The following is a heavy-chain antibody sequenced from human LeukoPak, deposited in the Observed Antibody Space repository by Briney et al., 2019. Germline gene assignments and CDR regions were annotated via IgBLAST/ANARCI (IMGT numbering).Heavy chain of an antibody. V-gene: IGHV3-23*01. J-gene: IGHJ2*01. Sequence: GGSLRLSCAASGFTFSIYAMSWVRQAPGKGLEWVSAIGGSGQNTNNADSVKGRFTISRDNSRNTLYLDMNILRAEDTAVYYCAKTVTTQAYYWYFDLWGRGTLVTVSS. CDR1: GFTFSIYA. D-gene: IGHD4-17*01. CDR3: AKTVTTQAYYWYFDL. CDR2: IGGSGQNT.